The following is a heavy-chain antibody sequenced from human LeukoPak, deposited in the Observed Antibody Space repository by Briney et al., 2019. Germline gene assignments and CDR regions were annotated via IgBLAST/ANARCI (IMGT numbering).Heavy chain of an antibody. V-gene: IGHV3-30*04. CDR1: GFIFSNYA. Sequence: PGGSLRLSCAASGFIFSNYAMHWVRQAPGKGLEWVAVISYDGSNKFNADSVRGRITISRDNSKNTLYLQMNSLRPEDTAVYYCTRDGSSWCASYYYYMDVWGKGTTVTASS. D-gene: IGHD6-13*01. J-gene: IGHJ6*03. CDR2: ISYDGSNK. CDR3: TRDGSSWCASYYYYMDV.